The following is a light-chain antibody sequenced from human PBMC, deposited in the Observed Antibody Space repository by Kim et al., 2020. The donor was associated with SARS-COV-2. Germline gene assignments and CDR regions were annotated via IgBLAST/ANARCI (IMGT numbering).Light chain of an antibody. V-gene: IGLV2-14*03. CDR2: DVS. Sequence: QSALTQPASVSGSPGQSINISCTGTSSDVGGYNYVSWYQQHPGKAPKLMIYDVSHRPSGVSNRFSGSKSGNTASLTISGLQAEDEADYYCSSYTSSSTRVFGGGTQLTVL. J-gene: IGLJ3*02. CDR1: SSDVGGYNY. CDR3: SSYTSSSTRV.